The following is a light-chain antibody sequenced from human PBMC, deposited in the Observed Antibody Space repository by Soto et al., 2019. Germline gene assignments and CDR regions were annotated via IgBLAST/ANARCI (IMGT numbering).Light chain of an antibody. Sequence: QSALTQPRSVSGSPGQSVTISCTGTNSDVGGYNYVSWYQQHPGKAPKLVIYDVSKRPSGVPDRFSGSTSGNTASLTISGLQAEDEADYYCCSYAGNSLWVFGGGTKLTVL. CDR1: NSDVGGYNY. CDR2: DVS. CDR3: CSYAGNSLWV. V-gene: IGLV2-11*01. J-gene: IGLJ3*02.